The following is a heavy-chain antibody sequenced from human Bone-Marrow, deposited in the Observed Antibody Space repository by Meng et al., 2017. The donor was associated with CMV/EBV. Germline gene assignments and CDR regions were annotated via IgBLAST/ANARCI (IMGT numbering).Heavy chain of an antibody. J-gene: IGHJ4*02. Sequence: SVKVSCKASGGTFSSYGINWVRQAPGQGLEWMGGIIPMFDVANYAQKFQGRVTITADKSTSTAYMELSSLRSEDTAVYYCAKRRDYYDSSGYSYWGQGPLVTVSS. D-gene: IGHD3-22*01. V-gene: IGHV1-69*10. CDR1: GGTFSSYG. CDR3: AKRRDYYDSSGYSY. CDR2: IIPMFDVA.